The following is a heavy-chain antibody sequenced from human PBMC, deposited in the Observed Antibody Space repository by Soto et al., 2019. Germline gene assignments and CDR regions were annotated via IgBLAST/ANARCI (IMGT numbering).Heavy chain of an antibody. CDR3: ARVIVVVPAAIYGSEFDY. Sequence: QVQLVQSGAEVKKPGASVKVSCKASGYTSTSYGISWVRQAPGQGLEWMGWISAYNGNTNYAQKLQGRVTMTTDTSTSTAYMELRSLRSDDTAVYYCARVIVVVPAAIYGSEFDYWGQGTLVTVSS. V-gene: IGHV1-18*01. CDR2: ISAYNGNT. J-gene: IGHJ4*02. D-gene: IGHD2-2*02. CDR1: GYTSTSYG.